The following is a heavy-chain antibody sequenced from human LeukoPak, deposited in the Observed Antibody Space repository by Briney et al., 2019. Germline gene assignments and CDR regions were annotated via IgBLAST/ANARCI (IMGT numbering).Heavy chain of an antibody. V-gene: IGHV1-2*02. Sequence: EASVKVSCKASGYTFTGYYMHWVRQAPGQGLEWMGWINPNSGATNYAQKFQGRITMTRDTSISTAYMEVSRLRSDDTAVSYCAREGSGYPYWGQGTLVTVSS. D-gene: IGHD3-22*01. CDR2: INPNSGAT. J-gene: IGHJ4*02. CDR3: AREGSGYPY. CDR1: GYTFTGYY.